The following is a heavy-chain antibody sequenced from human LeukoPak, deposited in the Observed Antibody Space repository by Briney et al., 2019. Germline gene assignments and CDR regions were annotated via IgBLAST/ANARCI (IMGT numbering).Heavy chain of an antibody. V-gene: IGHV4-39*01. CDR2: IYYSGSI. CDR3: ARLLYDRSGYYYFDY. Sequence: SETLSLTCTVSRGSITSTSHYCGWIRQPPGKGLEWIGSIYYSGSIYYNPSLKSRVTLSVDTSKSQFSLKLSSVTAADTAVYYCARLLYDRSGYYYFDYWGQGTLVTVSS. CDR1: RGSITSTSHY. J-gene: IGHJ4*02. D-gene: IGHD3-22*01.